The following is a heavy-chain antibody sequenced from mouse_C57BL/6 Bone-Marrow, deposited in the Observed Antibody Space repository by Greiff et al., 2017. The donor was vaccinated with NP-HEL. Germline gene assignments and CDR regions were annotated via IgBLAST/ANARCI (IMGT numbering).Heavy chain of an antibody. CDR3: ARLHGSSLDY. CDR2: IDPSDSYT. V-gene: IGHV1-59*01. J-gene: IGHJ2*01. Sequence: VQLQQPGAELVRPGTSVKLSCKASGYTFTSYWMHWVKQRPGQGLEWIGVIDPSDSYTNYNQKFKGKATLTADTSSSTAYMQLSSLTSEDSAVYYCARLHGSSLDYWGQGTTLTVSS. CDR1: GYTFTSYW. D-gene: IGHD1-1*01.